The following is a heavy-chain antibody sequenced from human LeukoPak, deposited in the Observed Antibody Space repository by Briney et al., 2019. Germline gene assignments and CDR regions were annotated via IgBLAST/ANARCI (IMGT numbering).Heavy chain of an antibody. J-gene: IGHJ3*02. CDR1: GGSFSGYY. CDR3: ARAGYDYVWGSYRQHAFDI. CDR2: INHSGST. D-gene: IGHD3-16*02. Sequence: SETLSRTCAVYGGSFSGYYWSWIRQPPGKGLEWIGEINHSGSTNYNPSLKSRVTISVDTSKNQFSLKLSSVTAADTAVYYCARAGYDYVWGSYRQHAFDIWGQGTMVTVSS. V-gene: IGHV4-34*01.